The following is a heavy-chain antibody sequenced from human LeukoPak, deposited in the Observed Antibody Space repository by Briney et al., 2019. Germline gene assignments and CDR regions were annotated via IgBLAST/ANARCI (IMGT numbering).Heavy chain of an antibody. J-gene: IGHJ4*02. CDR2: ISGSGGST. V-gene: IGHV3-23*01. Sequence: GGSLRLSCAASGFTFSSYAMSWVRQAPGKGLEWVSAISGSGGSTYYADSVKGRFTISRDNSKNTLYLQMNSLRAEDTAVYYCAKDKHCYGSGSYGPFDYWGQGTLVTVSS. CDR1: GFTFSSYA. CDR3: AKDKHCYGSGSYGPFDY. D-gene: IGHD3-10*01.